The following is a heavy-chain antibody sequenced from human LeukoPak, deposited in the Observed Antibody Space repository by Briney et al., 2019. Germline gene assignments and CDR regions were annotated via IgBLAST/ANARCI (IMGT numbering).Heavy chain of an antibody. J-gene: IGHJ3*02. CDR3: ARDGGGDIAYDAFDI. D-gene: IGHD3-16*02. CDR1: GFTFSSYW. V-gene: IGHV3-74*01. CDR2: IHSDGSST. Sequence: PTGGSLRLSCAASGFTFSSYWMHWVRQAPGKGLVWVSRIHSDGSSTNHADSVKGRFTISRDNAKNTLYLQMHSLRAEDTAVYFCARDGGGDIAYDAFDIWGQGTMVTVSS.